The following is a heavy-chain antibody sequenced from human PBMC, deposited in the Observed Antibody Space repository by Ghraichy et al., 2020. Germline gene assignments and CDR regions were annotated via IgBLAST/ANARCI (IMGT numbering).Heavy chain of an antibody. V-gene: IGHV5-51*01. CDR1: GYSFTSYW. D-gene: IGHD4-23*01. J-gene: IGHJ4*02. CDR3: ARGAQRVTPAKSFDY. Sequence: GESLNISCKGSGYSFTSYWIGWVRQMPGKGLEWMGIIYPGDSDTRYSPSFQGQVTISADKSISTAYLQWSSLKASDTAMYYCARGAQRVTPAKSFDYWGQGTLVTVSS. CDR2: IYPGDSDT.